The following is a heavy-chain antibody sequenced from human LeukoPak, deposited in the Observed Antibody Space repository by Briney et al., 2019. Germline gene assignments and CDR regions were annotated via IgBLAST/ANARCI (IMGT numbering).Heavy chain of an antibody. Sequence: PSETLSLTCTVSGGSISSYYWSWIRQPAGKGLEWIGRIYTSGSTNYNPSLKSRVTMSVDTSKIQFSLKLSSVTAADTAVYYCARGPPIEYYDGSGYYNFDYWGQGTPVTISS. CDR2: IYTSGST. CDR3: ARGPPIEYYDGSGYYNFDY. D-gene: IGHD3-22*01. CDR1: GGSISSYY. V-gene: IGHV4-4*07. J-gene: IGHJ4*02.